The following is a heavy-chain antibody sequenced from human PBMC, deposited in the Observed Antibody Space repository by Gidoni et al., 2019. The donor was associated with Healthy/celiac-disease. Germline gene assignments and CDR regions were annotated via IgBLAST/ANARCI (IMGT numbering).Heavy chain of an antibody. J-gene: IGHJ3*02. Sequence: QVQLQASGPGLAKPSETLSLTCTVSGGSISSAYWSWIRQPPGKGLEWIGSIYYSGSTNYNPSLKSRVTISVDTSKNQFSLKLSSVTAADTAVYYCARDPNDSSGYYPRGAFDIWGQGTMVTVSS. CDR3: ARDPNDSSGYYPRGAFDI. CDR1: GGSISSAY. CDR2: IYYSGST. V-gene: IGHV4-59*01. D-gene: IGHD3-22*01.